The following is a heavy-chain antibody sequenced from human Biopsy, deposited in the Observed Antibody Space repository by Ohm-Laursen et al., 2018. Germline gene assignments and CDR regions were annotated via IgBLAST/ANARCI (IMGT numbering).Heavy chain of an antibody. Sequence: SETLSLTCTVSGDSVSGYYWSWIRQPPGKGLEWIGYIYYNGSTNYNPSLKSRVTISVDTSMNHLSLRLTFVTAADTAVYYCARHAPSYSGSYWRYFDLWGRGTLVTVSS. CDR1: GDSVSGYY. CDR3: ARHAPSYSGSYWRYFDL. CDR2: IYYNGST. V-gene: IGHV4-59*08. J-gene: IGHJ2*01. D-gene: IGHD1-26*01.